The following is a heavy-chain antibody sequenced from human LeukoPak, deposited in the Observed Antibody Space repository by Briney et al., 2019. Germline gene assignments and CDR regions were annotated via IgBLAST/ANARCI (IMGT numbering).Heavy chain of an antibody. V-gene: IGHV3-30*02. Sequence: GGSLRLSCAASGFTFNHYGLHWVRQAPGKGLEWVAFIWHDGGNKYYADSVKGRFTISRDNSKNTLYLQMNSLRAEDTAVYYCAKESIAVAGGAFDIWGQGTMVTVSS. CDR2: IWHDGGNK. D-gene: IGHD6-19*01. CDR1: GFTFNHYG. CDR3: AKESIAVAGGAFDI. J-gene: IGHJ3*02.